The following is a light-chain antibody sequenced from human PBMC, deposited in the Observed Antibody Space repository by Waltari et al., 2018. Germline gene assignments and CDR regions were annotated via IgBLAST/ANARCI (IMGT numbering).Light chain of an antibody. J-gene: IGKJ1*01. Sequence: EIVLTQSPGTASLSPGERVTLSCRASQRVGSSSLDCSQQKPGQAPRLVIYRASRRATGIPDRFSGSGSGTDFSLTISRLEPEDFAVYYCQQHDTLPATFGQGTKVEIK. V-gene: IGKV3-20*01. CDR1: QRVGSSS. CDR3: QQHDTLPAT. CDR2: RAS.